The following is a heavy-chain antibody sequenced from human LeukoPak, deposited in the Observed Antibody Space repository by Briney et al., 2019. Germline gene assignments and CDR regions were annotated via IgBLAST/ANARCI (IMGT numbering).Heavy chain of an antibody. CDR2: INPNSGGT. CDR3: ARDYDFWSGYWA. D-gene: IGHD3-3*01. CDR1: GYTFTAYH. Sequence: AAVKVSCRASGYTFTAYHMHWVRQAPGQGLEWMGWINPNSGGTDYAQNFQGRVTMTRDTSISTAYMELSRLRSDDTAVYYCARDYDFWSGYWAWGQGTLVTVSS. J-gene: IGHJ5*02. V-gene: IGHV1-2*02.